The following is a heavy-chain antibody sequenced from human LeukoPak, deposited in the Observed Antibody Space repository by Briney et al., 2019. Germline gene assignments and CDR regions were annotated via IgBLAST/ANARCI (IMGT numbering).Heavy chain of an antibody. J-gene: IGHJ2*01. CDR3: AKRTTGGSWYFDL. CDR1: GFTFSNLW. V-gene: IGHV3-7*03. Sequence: SGGSLRLSCAASGFTFSNLWMSWVRQAPGKGLKWVANIKQDGSEKYYVDSVKGRFTISRDNAQNSLYLQMNSLRAEDTAVYYCAKRTTGGSWYFDLWGRGTLVTVSS. D-gene: IGHD4-11*01. CDR2: IKQDGSEK.